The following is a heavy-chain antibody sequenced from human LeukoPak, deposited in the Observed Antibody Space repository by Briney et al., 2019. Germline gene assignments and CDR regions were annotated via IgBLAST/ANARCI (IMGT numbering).Heavy chain of an antibody. CDR1: GFTFGDFA. CDR2: IRGKVDAETT. D-gene: IGHD3-22*01. J-gene: IGHJ4*02. V-gene: IGHV3-49*04. Sequence: GGSLRLSCTASGFTFGDFAVSWVRQAPGKGLEWVGFIRGKVDAETTGYAASVKGRFTVSRDDSKSIAYLQMNSLKTEDTAVYYCTRGYRHYDSSGYHWGQGTLVTVSS. CDR3: TRGYRHYDSSGYH.